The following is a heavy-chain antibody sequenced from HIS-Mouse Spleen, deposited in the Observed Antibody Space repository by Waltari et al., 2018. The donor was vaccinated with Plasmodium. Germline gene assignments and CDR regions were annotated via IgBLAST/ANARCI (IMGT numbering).Heavy chain of an antibody. CDR3: AKILSYSSSPEDY. CDR1: GFTFSSYG. Sequence: QVQLVESGGGVVQPGRSLRLSCAASGFTFSSYGMHWVRQAPGKGLEWGAVISDDGSNKYYADAVKGRFTISRDNSKNTLYLQMNSLRAEDTAVYYCAKILSYSSSPEDYWGQGTLVTVSS. D-gene: IGHD6-6*01. V-gene: IGHV3-30*18. CDR2: ISDDGSNK. J-gene: IGHJ4*02.